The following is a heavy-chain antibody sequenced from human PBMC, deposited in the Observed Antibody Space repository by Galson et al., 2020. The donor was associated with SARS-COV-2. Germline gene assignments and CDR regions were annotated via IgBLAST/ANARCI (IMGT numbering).Heavy chain of an antibody. CDR1: GFTFSSYG. CDR2: ISGSGGST. Sequence: QAGGSLRLSCAASGFTFSSYGMSWVRQAPGKGLEWVSAISGSGGSTYYADSVKGRFTISRANSKNTLYLQMNSLRAEDTAVYYCAKRPREVITFGGVIVKYWYFDLWGRGTLVTVSS. V-gene: IGHV3-23*01. D-gene: IGHD3-16*02. CDR3: AKRPREVITFGGVIVKYWYFDL. J-gene: IGHJ2*01.